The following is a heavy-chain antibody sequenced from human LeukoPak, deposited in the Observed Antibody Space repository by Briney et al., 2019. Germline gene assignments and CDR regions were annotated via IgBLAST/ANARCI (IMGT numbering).Heavy chain of an antibody. J-gene: IGHJ4*02. V-gene: IGHV3-21*01. Sequence: AGGSLRLSCAASGFTFSSYSMNWVRQAPGKGLEWVSSISSSSSYIYYADSVKGRFTISRDNAKNSLCLQMNSLRAEDTAAYYCARDLSGSFDYWGQGTLVTVSS. CDR2: ISSSSSYI. D-gene: IGHD1-14*01. CDR1: GFTFSSYS. CDR3: ARDLSGSFDY.